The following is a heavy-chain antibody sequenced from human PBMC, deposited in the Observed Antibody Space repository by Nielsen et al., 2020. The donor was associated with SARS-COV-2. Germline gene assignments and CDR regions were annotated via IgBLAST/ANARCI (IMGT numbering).Heavy chain of an antibody. CDR1: GGSISTGSHH. V-gene: IGHV4-61*01. J-gene: IGHJ4*02. CDR2: ILYRGNT. D-gene: IGHD5-24*01. Sequence: SETLSLTCIVSGGSISTGSHHWSWIRQPPGKGLEWIGYILYRGNTNYKHSLKSRVTISVDTSKNQFSLKVNSVTAADTAVYYCVRIDMATISVDYWGRGTLVAVSS. CDR3: VRIDMATISVDY.